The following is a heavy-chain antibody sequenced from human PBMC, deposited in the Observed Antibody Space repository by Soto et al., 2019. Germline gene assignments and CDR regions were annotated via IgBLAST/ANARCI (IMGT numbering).Heavy chain of an antibody. CDR2: IDNSGDGS. CDR1: GFIFRDHV. V-gene: IGHV3-23*05. Sequence: GGSLRLSCAASGFIFRDHVLNWVRQAPGKGLEWVSAIDNSGDGSFYADSVKGRFIISRDNSKDTVFLHMNNLRPEDTAFYYGETITSRGMIFGAGSWGQGTLVTVSS. CDR3: ETITSRGMIFGAGS. D-gene: IGHD3-3*01. J-gene: IGHJ5*02.